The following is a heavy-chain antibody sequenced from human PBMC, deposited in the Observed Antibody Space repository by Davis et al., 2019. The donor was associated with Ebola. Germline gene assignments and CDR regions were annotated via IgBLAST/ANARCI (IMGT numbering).Heavy chain of an antibody. Sequence: GESLKISCAASGFTFSRYAMHWVRQAPGKGLEWVAIISYDGSNQYYAVSMEGRFPISRDNSKNTLYLQMNSLRTEDTAVYYCAREGPERAFDIWGQGTMVTVSS. V-gene: IGHV3-30*04. J-gene: IGHJ3*02. CDR3: AREGPERAFDI. CDR2: ISYDGSNQ. D-gene: IGHD1-1*01. CDR1: GFTFSRYA.